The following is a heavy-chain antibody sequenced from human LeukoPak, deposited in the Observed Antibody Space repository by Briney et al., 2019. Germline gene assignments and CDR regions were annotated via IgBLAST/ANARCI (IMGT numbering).Heavy chain of an antibody. Sequence: ASVKVSCKASGYTFTSYDINWVRQATGQGLEWMGWMNPNSGNTGYAQKFQGRVTITRNTSISTAYMELSSLRSEDTAVYYCARASTKSHIVATGYWGQGTLVTVSS. J-gene: IGHJ4*02. CDR3: ARASTKSHIVATGY. V-gene: IGHV1-8*03. CDR1: GYTFTSYD. D-gene: IGHD5-12*01. CDR2: MNPNSGNT.